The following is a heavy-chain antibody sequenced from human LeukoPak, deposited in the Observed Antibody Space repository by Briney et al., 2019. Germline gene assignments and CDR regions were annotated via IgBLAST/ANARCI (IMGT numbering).Heavy chain of an antibody. CDR3: ARADYGDYGDWFDP. CDR2: INPSGGFT. Sequence: ASVKVSCKASGYTFTSYYMHWVRQAPGQGLEWMGIINPSGGFTSYAQKFQGRVTMTRDTSTSTVYFELSSLRSEDTAAYYCARADYGDYGDWFDPWGQGTLVSVSS. J-gene: IGHJ5*02. V-gene: IGHV1-46*01. CDR1: GYTFTSYY. D-gene: IGHD4-17*01.